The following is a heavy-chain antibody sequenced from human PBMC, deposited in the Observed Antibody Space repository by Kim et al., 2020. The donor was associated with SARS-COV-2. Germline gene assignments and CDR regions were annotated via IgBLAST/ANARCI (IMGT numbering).Heavy chain of an antibody. Sequence: NYNPSLKSRVTISVDTSKNQFSLKLSSGTAADTAVYYCARSRLAAATFDYWGQGTLVTVSS. V-gene: IGHV4-4*09. CDR3: ARSRLAAATFDY. D-gene: IGHD6-13*01. J-gene: IGHJ4*02.